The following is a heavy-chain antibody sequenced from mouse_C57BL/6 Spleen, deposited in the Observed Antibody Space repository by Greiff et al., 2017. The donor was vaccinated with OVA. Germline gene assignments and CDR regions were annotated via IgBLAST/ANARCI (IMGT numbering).Heavy chain of an antibody. Sequence: VQLQQSGPELVKPGASVKISCKASGYTFTDYYMNWVKQSHGKSLEWIGDINPNNGGTSYNQKFKGKATLTVDKSSSTAYMELRSLTSEDSAVYYCARRDYGSRRYFDVWGTGTTVTVSS. D-gene: IGHD1-1*01. J-gene: IGHJ1*03. CDR3: ARRDYGSRRYFDV. V-gene: IGHV1-26*01. CDR1: GYTFTDYY. CDR2: INPNNGGT.